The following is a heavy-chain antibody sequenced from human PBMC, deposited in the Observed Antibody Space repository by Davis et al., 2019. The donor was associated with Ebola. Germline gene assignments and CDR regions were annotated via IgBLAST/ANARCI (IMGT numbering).Heavy chain of an antibody. CDR3: ARDQTEFSIQGGY. Sequence: GESLKISCAASGFIFSNYWMSWVRQAPGKGPEWVAIIKPDEGEKYYVDSVKGRFTISRDNAKNSLFLQMDSLRDEDTALYYCARDQTEFSIQGGYWGQGTLVTVSS. CDR2: IKPDEGEK. V-gene: IGHV3-7*03. D-gene: IGHD3-3*02. J-gene: IGHJ4*02. CDR1: GFIFSNYW.